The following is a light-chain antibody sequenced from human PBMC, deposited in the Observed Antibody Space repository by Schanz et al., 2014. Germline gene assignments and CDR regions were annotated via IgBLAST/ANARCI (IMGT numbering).Light chain of an antibody. CDR3: QQYGSSRRWT. CDR2: GAS. V-gene: IGKV3-20*01. CDR1: QYVSSSY. J-gene: IGKJ1*01. Sequence: EIVLTQSPGTLSLSPGERATLSCRASQYVSSSYLAWYQQKPGQAPRLLIYGASSRATGIPDRFSGSGSGTDFTLTISSLQSEDFAVYYCQQYGSSRRWTFGQGTKVEIK.